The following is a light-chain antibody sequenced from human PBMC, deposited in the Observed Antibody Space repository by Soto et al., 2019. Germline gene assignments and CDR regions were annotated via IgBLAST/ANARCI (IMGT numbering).Light chain of an antibody. Sequence: DIVMTQSPLSLHVTPGEPASISCRSSQSLLHSNGNKYLDWYLQKPGQSPQLMIYVGSNWASGVPDRFSGRGSDTHFTLNISRVEAEDVGVYYCMQALQTPWAFGEVTKVELK. V-gene: IGKV2-28*01. CDR1: QSLLHSNGNKY. J-gene: IGKJ1*01. CDR3: MQALQTPWA. CDR2: VGS.